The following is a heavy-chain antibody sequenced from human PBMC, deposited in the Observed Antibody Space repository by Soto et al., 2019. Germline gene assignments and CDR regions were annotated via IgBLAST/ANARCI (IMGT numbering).Heavy chain of an antibody. CDR3: ARLQNYDFWSGDYPHSGYGEYYYGMDV. CDR1: GGSFSGYY. J-gene: IGHJ6*02. Sequence: QVQLQQWGAGLLKPSETLSLTCAVYGGSFSGYYWRWIRQPPGKGLEWIGEINHSGSTNYNPSLKSIVTVSVDTYKNHFYLKLSSVTAADTAVYYCARLQNYDFWSGDYPHSGYGEYYYGMDVWGQGTTVTVSS. CDR2: INHSGST. D-gene: IGHD3-3*01. V-gene: IGHV4-34*01.